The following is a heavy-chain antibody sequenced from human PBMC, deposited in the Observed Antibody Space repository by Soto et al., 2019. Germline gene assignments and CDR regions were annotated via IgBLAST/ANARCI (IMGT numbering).Heavy chain of an antibody. CDR2: VYYTGDT. CDR1: SGPDRSHN. D-gene: IGHD4-17*01. Sequence: QVQLQQSGPRLVKPSETLSLTCTVSSGPDRSHNWGWIRQPPGRGLEWIGYVYYTGDTAYNPSLRSRVSISAYTSKNDISLTLSSVTAADTAVYYCVRQGIDYLHGLVDVWGQGTTVSVSS. J-gene: IGHJ6*02. CDR3: VRQGIDYLHGLVDV. V-gene: IGHV4-59*08.